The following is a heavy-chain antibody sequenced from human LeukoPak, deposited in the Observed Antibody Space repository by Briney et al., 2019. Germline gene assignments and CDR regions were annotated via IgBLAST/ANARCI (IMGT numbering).Heavy chain of an antibody. CDR1: GFTFSSYA. CDR3: ANGGWYGGRASPDY. D-gene: IGHD6-19*01. J-gene: IGHJ4*02. CDR2: MSYDGTNK. Sequence: GGSLRLSCSASGFTFSSYAMHWVRQAPGKGLEWVAVMSYDGTNKFYADSVKGRFTISRDNSKNTVYLQMNSLRAEDTAVYYCANGGWYGGRASPDYWGQGTLVTVSS. V-gene: IGHV3-30*04.